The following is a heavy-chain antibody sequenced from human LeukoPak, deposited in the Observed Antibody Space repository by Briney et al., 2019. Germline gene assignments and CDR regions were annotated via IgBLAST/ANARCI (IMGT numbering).Heavy chain of an antibody. CDR1: GGSISSGDYY. V-gene: IGHV4-30-4*01. CDR3: ARGVGYYYGYGMDV. CDR2: IYYSGST. J-gene: IGHJ6*02. Sequence: SETLSLTCTVSGGSISSGDYYWSWIRQPPGKGLEWIGYIYYSGSTYYNPSLKSRVTMSVDTSKNQFSLKLSSVTAADTAVYYCARGVGYYYGYGMDVWGQGTTVTVSS.